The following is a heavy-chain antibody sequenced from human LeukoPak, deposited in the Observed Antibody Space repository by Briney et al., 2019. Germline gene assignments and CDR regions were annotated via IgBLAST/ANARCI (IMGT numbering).Heavy chain of an antibody. V-gene: IGHV3-53*01. Sequence: PGGSLRLSCAASGFTVSSNYMSWVRQAPGKGLECVSIIYSGGSTFYADSVKGRFTISRDNSKNTLYLQMNSLRAEDTAVYYCARGGSYLSAFDIWGQGTMVTVSS. CDR3: ARGGSYLSAFDI. D-gene: IGHD1-26*01. CDR2: IYSGGST. CDR1: GFTVSSNY. J-gene: IGHJ3*02.